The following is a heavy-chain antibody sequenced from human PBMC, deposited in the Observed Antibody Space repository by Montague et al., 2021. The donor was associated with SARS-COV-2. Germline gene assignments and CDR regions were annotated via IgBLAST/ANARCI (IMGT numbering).Heavy chain of an antibody. CDR2: LYHSGST. J-gene: IGHJ6*02. Sequence: SETLSLTCAVSGGSISSNNWCWWVRHPPGKVLGLVEVLYHSGSTNYTPSLNSRVTISVDKSKNQFSLMLSSVTAADTAVYYCARRPEAYYYYGMDVWGQGTTVTVSS. V-gene: IGHV4-4*02. CDR1: GGSISSNNW. CDR3: ARRPEAYYYYGMDV.